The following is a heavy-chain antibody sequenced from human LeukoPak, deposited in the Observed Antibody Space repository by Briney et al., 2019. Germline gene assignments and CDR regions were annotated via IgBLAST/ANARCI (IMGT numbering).Heavy chain of an antibody. D-gene: IGHD2-15*01. Sequence: GGSLRLSCAASGFTLCSYAMLGVRHAPGKGGEWVAVISYDGSNKYYADSVKGRFTISRDHSKTTLYLQMNSLRAEVTAVYCCARDKRVVAGGDAFDIWGQGTMVTLSS. CDR3: ARDKRVVAGGDAFDI. CDR1: GFTLCSYA. J-gene: IGHJ3*02. CDR2: ISYDGSNK. V-gene: IGHV3-30*04.